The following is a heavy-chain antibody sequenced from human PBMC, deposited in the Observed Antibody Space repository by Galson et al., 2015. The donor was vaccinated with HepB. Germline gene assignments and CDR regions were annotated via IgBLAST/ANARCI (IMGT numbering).Heavy chain of an antibody. CDR3: LKPTYKLLLSGSDWFDP. CDR1: GFSFSPFP. D-gene: IGHD1-14*01. V-gene: IGHV3-64D*06. Sequence: SLRLSCAASGFSFSPFPMYWVRQAPGKGLEYVSAISGDGRSTYYGDSVKGRFTISRDNSKNTLYLHMSSLRPADTATSYCLKPTYKLLLSGSDWFDPWGQGTLVTVSS. CDR2: ISGDGRST. J-gene: IGHJ5*02.